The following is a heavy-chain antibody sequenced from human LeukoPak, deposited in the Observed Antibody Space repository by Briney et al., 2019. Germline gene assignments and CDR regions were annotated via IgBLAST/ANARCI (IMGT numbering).Heavy chain of an antibody. V-gene: IGHV4-61*01. CDR1: GGSFSSGTFY. J-gene: IGHJ4*02. CDR3: ARHTRCGSGSYPRCGLEY. CDR2: IYYSGST. D-gene: IGHD3-10*01. Sequence: SETLSLTCTVSGGSFSSGTFYWSWIRQPPGKGLEWIGYIYYSGSTNYNPSLKSRVTISVDTSKNQFSLKLSSVTAADTAVYYCARHTRCGSGSYPRCGLEYWGQGTLVTVSS.